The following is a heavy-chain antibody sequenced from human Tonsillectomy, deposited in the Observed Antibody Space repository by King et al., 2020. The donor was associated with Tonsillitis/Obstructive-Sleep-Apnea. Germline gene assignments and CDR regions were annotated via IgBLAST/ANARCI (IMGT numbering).Heavy chain of an antibody. CDR2: INLSGST. V-gene: IGHV4-34*01. D-gene: IGHD6-13*01. CDR1: GGSFSGYY. J-gene: IGHJ5*02. CDR3: ARGGGYSSSWFPGGWFDP. Sequence: VQLQQWGAGLLKPSETLSLTCAVYGGSFSGYYWSWIRQPPGKGLEWIGEINLSGSTNYNPSLKSRVTISVDTSKNQFSLKLSSVTAADTAVYYCARGGGYSSSWFPGGWFDPWGQGTLVTVSS.